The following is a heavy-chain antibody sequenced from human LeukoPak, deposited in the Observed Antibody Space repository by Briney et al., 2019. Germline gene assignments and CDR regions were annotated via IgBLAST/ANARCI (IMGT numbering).Heavy chain of an antibody. J-gene: IGHJ3*02. D-gene: IGHD3-3*01. CDR2: ISYDGSNK. V-gene: IGHV3-30*04. Sequence: QPGGSLRLSCAASGFTFSSCAMHWVRQAPGKGLEWVAVISYDGSNKYYADSVKGRFTISRDNSKNTLYLQMNSLRAEDTAVYYCARLTIFGVVTRWSAFDIWGQGTMVTVSS. CDR1: GFTFSSCA. CDR3: ARLTIFGVVTRWSAFDI.